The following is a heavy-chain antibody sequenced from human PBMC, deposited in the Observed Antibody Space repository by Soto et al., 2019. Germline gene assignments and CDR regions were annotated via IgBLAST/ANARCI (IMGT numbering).Heavy chain of an antibody. Sequence: EVQVLESGGGLVQPGGSLRLSCEGSGFTVSSHAMTWIRQAPGKGPEWVSTVTADGGTYYADSVKGRFAMSRDTSENTRYLQMNSLGAEGTAAYYCAPHVSCSGGSCQYDAFAIRGQGTMVTVSS. CDR3: APHVSCSGGSCQYDAFAI. J-gene: IGHJ3*02. CDR2: VTADGGT. CDR1: GFTVSSHA. V-gene: IGHV3-23*01. D-gene: IGHD2-15*01.